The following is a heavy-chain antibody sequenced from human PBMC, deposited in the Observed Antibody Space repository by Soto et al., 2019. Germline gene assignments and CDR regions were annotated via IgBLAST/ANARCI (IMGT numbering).Heavy chain of an antibody. CDR1: GFTFSSNW. Sequence: GGSLRLSCAASGFTFSSNWMHWVRQGPGKGLVWVSRIDNDGSSRDYADSVKGRFTISRDNAKSSLYLQMNSLRDEDTAVYYCATLKGAYYDYVWGSSSSFDYWGQGALVTVSS. V-gene: IGHV3-74*01. CDR2: IDNDGSSR. D-gene: IGHD3-16*01. J-gene: IGHJ4*02. CDR3: ATLKGAYYDYVWGSSSSFDY.